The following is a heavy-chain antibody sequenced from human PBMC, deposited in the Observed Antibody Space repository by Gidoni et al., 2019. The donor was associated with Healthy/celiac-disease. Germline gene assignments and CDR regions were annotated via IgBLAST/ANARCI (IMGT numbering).Heavy chain of an antibody. CDR1: GGSISSYY. D-gene: IGHD3-22*01. CDR3: AGSGYPPYFDY. V-gene: IGHV4-59*01. CDR2: IYYSGST. J-gene: IGHJ4*02. Sequence: QVQLQESGPGLVTPSETLSLTCTVSGGSISSYYWSWIRQPPGKGLEWIGYIYYSGSTNYNPSLKSRVTISVDTSKNQFSLKLSAVTAADTAVYYCAGSGYPPYFDYWGQGTLVTVSS.